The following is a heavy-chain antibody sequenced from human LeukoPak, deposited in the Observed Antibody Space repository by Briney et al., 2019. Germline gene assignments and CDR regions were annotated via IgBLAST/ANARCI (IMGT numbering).Heavy chain of an antibody. CDR1: GFTFSNFA. CDR3: AKDRRTIAGLDV. D-gene: IGHD2-8*01. V-gene: IGHV3-30*07. Sequence: GGSLRLSCAASGFTFSNFAMHWVRQAPGKGLEWVAVIRFDGSRQHYAESLEGRFTISRDNSKNTLYLQMDSLRAEDTALYYCAKDRRTIAGLDVWGQGTTVTVSS. J-gene: IGHJ6*02. CDR2: IRFDGSRQ.